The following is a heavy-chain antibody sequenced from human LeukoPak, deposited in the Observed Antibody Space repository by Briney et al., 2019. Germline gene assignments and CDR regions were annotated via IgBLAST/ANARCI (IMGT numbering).Heavy chain of an antibody. CDR2: ISYDGSNK. CDR3: ARDAVDTANAV. V-gene: IGHV3-30*03. D-gene: IGHD5-18*01. CDR1: GFTFSSYG. Sequence: GRSLRLSCAASGFTFSSYGMHWVRQAPGKGLEWVAVISYDGSNKYYADSVKGRFAISRDNSKNTLYLQMNSLRAEDTAVYYCARDAVDTANAVWGQGTTVTVSS. J-gene: IGHJ6*02.